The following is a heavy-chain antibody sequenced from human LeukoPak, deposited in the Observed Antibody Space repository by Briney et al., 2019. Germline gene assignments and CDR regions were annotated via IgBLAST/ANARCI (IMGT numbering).Heavy chain of an antibody. V-gene: IGHV1-8*03. CDR2: MNPNSGNT. J-gene: IGHJ4*02. Sequence: ASVKVSCKASGYTFTSYDINWVRQATGQGLEWMGWMNPNSGNTGYAQKFQGRVTITRNTSISTAYMELSSLRSEDTAVYYCARDRKTPFSLDYWGQGTLVTVSS. CDR1: GYTFTSYD. CDR3: ARDRKTPFSLDY.